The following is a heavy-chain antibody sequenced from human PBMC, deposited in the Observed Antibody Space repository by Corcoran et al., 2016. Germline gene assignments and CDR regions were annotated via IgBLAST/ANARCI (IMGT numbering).Heavy chain of an antibody. D-gene: IGHD2-15*01. V-gene: IGHV4-39*01. Sequence: QLQLQESGPGLVKPSETLSLTCTVSGGSISSSSYYWGWLRQPPGKGLEWIGGIYYSGSTYYNPSLKSRVTISVDTSKNQFSLKLSSVTAADTAVYDCATRRRYCSGGSCPDYWGQGTLVTVSS. CDR1: GGSISSSSYY. CDR3: ATRRRYCSGGSCPDY. CDR2: IYYSGST. J-gene: IGHJ4*02.